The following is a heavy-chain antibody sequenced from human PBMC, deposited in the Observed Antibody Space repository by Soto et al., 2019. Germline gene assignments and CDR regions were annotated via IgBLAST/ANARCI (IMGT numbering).Heavy chain of an antibody. J-gene: IGHJ5*02. D-gene: IGHD2-21*01. CDR1: GGSVSSCNYY. CDR2: IYYTGSS. V-gene: IGHV4-61*01. CDR3: ARLGAYYQSLDP. Sequence: XETLSHTCTVSGGSVSSCNYYWSWIRQPPGKGLEWIGFIYYTGSSIYNPSLKSRVTMSLDKSNNQFSLKLTSVTAADTAVYYCARLGAYYQSLDPWG.